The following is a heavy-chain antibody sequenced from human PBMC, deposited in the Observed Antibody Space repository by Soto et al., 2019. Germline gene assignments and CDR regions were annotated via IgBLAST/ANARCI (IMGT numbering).Heavy chain of an antibody. J-gene: IGHJ6*04. V-gene: IGHV4-59*01. CDR1: GGSISSYY. CDR3: ARDSYYDILTGYPGMDV. CDR2: IYYSGST. Sequence: SETLSLTCTVSGGSISSYYWSWIRQPPGKGLEWIGYIYYSGSTNYNPSLKSRVTISVDTSKNQFSLKLSSVTAADTAVYYCARDSYYDILTGYPGMDVWGKGTKVTVSS. D-gene: IGHD3-9*01.